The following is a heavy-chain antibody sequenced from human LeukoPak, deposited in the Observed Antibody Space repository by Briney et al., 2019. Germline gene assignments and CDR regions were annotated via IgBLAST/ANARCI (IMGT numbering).Heavy chain of an antibody. J-gene: IGHJ5*02. CDR2: IYHSGST. D-gene: IGHD3-9*01. Sequence: PSGTLFLTCAVSGGSISSSNWWSWVRQPPGKGLEWIGEIYHSGSTNYNPSLKSRVTISVDKSKNQFSLKLSSVTAADTAVYYCASSYDILTGYYPFDPWGQGTLVTVSS. CDR3: ASSYDILTGYYPFDP. CDR1: GGSISSSNW. V-gene: IGHV4-4*02.